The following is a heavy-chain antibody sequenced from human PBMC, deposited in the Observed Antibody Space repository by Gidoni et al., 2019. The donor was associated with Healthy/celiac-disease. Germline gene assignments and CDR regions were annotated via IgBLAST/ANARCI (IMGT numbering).Heavy chain of an antibody. CDR1: GFTFDDYA. D-gene: IGHD5-12*01. CDR3: AKDRDGYTYLDY. J-gene: IGHJ4*02. V-gene: IGHV3-9*01. Sequence: EVQLVESGGGLVQPGRSLRLSFAASGFTFDDYAMHWVRQAPGKGLEWVSGITWNSGTIGYADSVKGRFTISRDNAKNSLYLQMNSLTAEDTALYYCAKDRDGYTYLDYWGQGTLVTVSS. CDR2: ITWNSGTI.